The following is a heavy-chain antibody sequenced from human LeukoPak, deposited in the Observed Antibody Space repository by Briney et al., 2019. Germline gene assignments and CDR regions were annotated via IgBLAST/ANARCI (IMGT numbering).Heavy chain of an antibody. J-gene: IGHJ4*02. Sequence: SETLSLTCTVSGGSISSSSYYWGWIRQPPGKGLEWIGSIYYSGSTYYNPSLKSRVTISVDTSKHQFSLKLSSVTAADTAVYYCARQRLRDYRLVDYWGQGTLVTVSS. CDR3: ARQRLRDYRLVDY. V-gene: IGHV4-39*01. CDR2: IYYSGST. CDR1: GGSISSSSYY. D-gene: IGHD3-16*01.